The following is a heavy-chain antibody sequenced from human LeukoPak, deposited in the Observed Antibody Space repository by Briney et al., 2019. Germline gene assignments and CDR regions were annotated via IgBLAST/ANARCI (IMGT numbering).Heavy chain of an antibody. D-gene: IGHD2-15*01. J-gene: IGHJ4*02. V-gene: IGHV3-11*01. CDR2: ISSSGSTI. Sequence: GGSLRLSCAAPGFTFSAYYMSWIRHAPGKGLEWVSYISSSGSTIYYADSVKGRFTISRDNAKNSLYLQMNSLRAEDTAVYYCARGEDRYSIDYWGQGTLVTVSS. CDR1: GFTFSAYY. CDR3: ARGEDRYSIDY.